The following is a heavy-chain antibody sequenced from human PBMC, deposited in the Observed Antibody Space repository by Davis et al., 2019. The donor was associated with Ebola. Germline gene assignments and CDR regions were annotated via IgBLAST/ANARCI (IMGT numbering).Heavy chain of an antibody. CDR3: ASGIQLWMNYYYGMDV. J-gene: IGHJ6*02. CDR2: IYSGGST. CDR1: GFTVSSNY. V-gene: IGHV3-66*01. Sequence: PGGSLRLSCAASGFTVSSNYMSWVRQAPGKGLEWVSVIYSGGSTYYADSVKGRFTISRDNSKNTLYLQINSLRAEDTAVYYCASGIQLWMNYYYGMDVWDQGTTVTVSS. D-gene: IGHD5-18*01.